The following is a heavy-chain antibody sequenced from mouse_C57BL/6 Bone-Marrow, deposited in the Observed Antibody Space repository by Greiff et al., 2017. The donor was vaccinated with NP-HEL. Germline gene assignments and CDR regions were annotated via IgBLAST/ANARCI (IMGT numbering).Heavy chain of an antibody. D-gene: IGHD1-1*01. CDR2: ISSGGSYT. J-gene: IGHJ4*01. CDR3: ARRNYGSSLYAMDY. CDR1: GFTFSSYG. V-gene: IGHV5-6*01. Sequence: EVQGVESGGDLVKPGGSLKLSCAASGFTFSSYGMSWVRQTPDKRLEWVATISSGGSYTYYPDSVKGRFTISRDNAKNTLYLQMSSRKSEDTAMYYCARRNYGSSLYAMDYWGQGTSVTVSS.